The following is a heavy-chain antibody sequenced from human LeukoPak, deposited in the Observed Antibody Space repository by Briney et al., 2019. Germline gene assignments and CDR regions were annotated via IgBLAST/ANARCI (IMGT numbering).Heavy chain of an antibody. Sequence: PSETLSLTCTVSGVSTSTDYWSWIRQPAGKGLEWIGRIHTSGSTNYNPSLKSRVTMSIDTSKTQFSLRLSSVIAADTAVYYCARVHHFWTGYNPTNWFDPWGQGTLVTVSS. J-gene: IGHJ5*02. V-gene: IGHV4-4*07. D-gene: IGHD3/OR15-3a*01. CDR1: GVSTSTDY. CDR2: IHTSGST. CDR3: ARVHHFWTGYNPTNWFDP.